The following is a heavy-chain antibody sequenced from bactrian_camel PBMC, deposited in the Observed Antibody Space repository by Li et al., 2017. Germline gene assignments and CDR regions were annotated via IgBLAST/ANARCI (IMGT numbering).Heavy chain of an antibody. J-gene: IGHJ4*01. CDR2: ITRGGDTV. V-gene: IGHV3S40*01. CDR1: GFPFSSAA. D-gene: IGHD1*01. Sequence: VQLVESGGGLVKPGGSLNLSCATSGFPFSSAALAWVRQTPGKGLEWVSAITRGGDTVFYADFVKGRSTFSRDNARNTVFLQLNSLQSEDTAMYYCTVLGNGGYEHKFWGQGTQVTVS. CDR3: TVLGNGGYEHKF.